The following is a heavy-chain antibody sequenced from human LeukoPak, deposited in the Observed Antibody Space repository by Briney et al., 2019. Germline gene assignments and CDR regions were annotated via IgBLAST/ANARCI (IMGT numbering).Heavy chain of an antibody. CDR3: AGSYRTTTDCYTWFDP. J-gene: IGHJ5*02. Sequence: ASVKVSCKASGYTFASYAIHWVRQAPGQRLEWMGWINAGYDNTKYSQKFQGRVTITRDTSATTAYMELSSLRSEDMAVYYCAGSYRTTTDCYTWFDPWGQGTLVTVSS. V-gene: IGHV1-3*01. CDR2: INAGYDNT. CDR1: GYTFASYA. D-gene: IGHD2-2*02.